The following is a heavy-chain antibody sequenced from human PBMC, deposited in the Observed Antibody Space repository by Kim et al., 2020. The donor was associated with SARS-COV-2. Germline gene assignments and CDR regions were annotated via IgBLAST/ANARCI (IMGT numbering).Heavy chain of an antibody. J-gene: IGHJ6*02. V-gene: IGHV4-59*13. CDR3: ARDLTPGDGYNWPSHYYYYYYGMDV. Sequence: SETLSLTCTVSGGSISSYYWSWIRQPPGKGLEWIGYIYYSGSTNYNPSLKSRVTISVDTSKNQFSLKLSSVTAADTAVYYCARDLTPGDGYNWPSHYYYYYYGMDVWGQGTTVTVSS. CDR1: GGSISSYY. CDR2: IYYSGST. D-gene: IGHD5-12*01.